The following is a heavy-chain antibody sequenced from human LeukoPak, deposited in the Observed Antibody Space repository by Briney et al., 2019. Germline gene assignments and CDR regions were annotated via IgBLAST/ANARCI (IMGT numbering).Heavy chain of an antibody. V-gene: IGHV4-39*07. D-gene: IGHD3-10*01. J-gene: IGHJ5*02. CDR1: GGSISSSSYY. CDR2: IYYSGST. CDR3: ARDVYLWFGESNNWFDP. Sequence: SDTLSLTCTVSGGSISSSSYYWGWIRQPPGKGLEWIGSIYYSGSTYYNPSLKSRVTISEDTSKNQFSLKLSSVTAADTAVYYCARDVYLWFGESNNWFDPWGQGTLVTVSS.